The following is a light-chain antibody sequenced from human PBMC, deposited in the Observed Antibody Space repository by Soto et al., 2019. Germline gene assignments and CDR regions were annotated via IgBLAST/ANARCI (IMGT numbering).Light chain of an antibody. Sequence: AIRMTQSPSSFSASTGDRVTITCRASQGISSYLAWYQQKPGQAPKLLIYAASTLESGVPSRFSGSGSGTDLTLTISSLQPEDFATYYCQQYYSYPVTFGQGTQLEIK. CDR1: QGISSY. CDR3: QQYYSYPVT. CDR2: AAS. V-gene: IGKV1-8*01. J-gene: IGKJ5*01.